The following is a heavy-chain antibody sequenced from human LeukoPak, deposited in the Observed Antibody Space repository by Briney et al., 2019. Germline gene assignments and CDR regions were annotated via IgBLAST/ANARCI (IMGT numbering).Heavy chain of an antibody. CDR3: ATPGQWPVYFDY. D-gene: IGHD6-19*01. CDR1: GFTFSSYA. V-gene: IGHV3-30-3*01. J-gene: IGHJ4*02. Sequence: GRSLRLSCAASGFTFSSYAMHWVRQAPGKGLEWVAVISYDGSNKYYADSVKGRFSISRDNSKNTLFLQMNSLRADDTAVYYCATPGQWPVYFDYWGPGTQVTVSS. CDR2: ISYDGSNK.